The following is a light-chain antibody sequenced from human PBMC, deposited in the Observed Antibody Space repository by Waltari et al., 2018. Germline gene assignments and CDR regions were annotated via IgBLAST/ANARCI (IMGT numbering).Light chain of an antibody. J-gene: IGLJ2*01. Sequence: QSVLTQPPSVSGAPGQRVTISCTGSSSNLGAGYDVNWYQQLPGTAPKLLIYGNDNRPSGVPDRFSGSKSGTSASLAITGLQAEDEADYYCQSYDSSLSGVFGGGTKLTVL. V-gene: IGLV1-40*01. CDR1: SSNLGAGYD. CDR3: QSYDSSLSGV. CDR2: GND.